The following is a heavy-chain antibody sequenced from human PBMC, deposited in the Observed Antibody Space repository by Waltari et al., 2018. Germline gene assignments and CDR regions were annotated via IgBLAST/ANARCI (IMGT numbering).Heavy chain of an antibody. CDR3: ARANTIFGVIRTWYYMDV. V-gene: IGHV4-34*01. D-gene: IGHD3-3*01. CDR1: GGSFSGYY. CDR2: NNHSGRT. Sequence: QVQLQQWGAGLLKPSETLSLTCVVSGGSFSGYYWSWIRQPPGKGLEWFGENNHSGRTNYNPSLTGRVTISIDTSKIQFSLKLRSVTVAETAVYYCARANTIFGVIRTWYYMDVWGKGTPVTVSS. J-gene: IGHJ6*03.